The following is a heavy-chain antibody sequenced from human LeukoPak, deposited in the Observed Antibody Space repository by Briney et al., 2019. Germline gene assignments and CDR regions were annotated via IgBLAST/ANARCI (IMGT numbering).Heavy chain of an antibody. CDR1: RFTFSSHA. D-gene: IGHD6-13*01. CDR3: ASSPSSYFDY. J-gene: IGHJ4*02. Sequence: GGSLRLSCAASRFTFSSHAMHWVRQAPGKGLEGVALVSYDGTNKFYADSVMGRFTVSRDNSKNTLSLQMSSLRTEDTAVYYCASSPSSYFDYWGQGTLVTVSS. V-gene: IGHV3-30-3*01. CDR2: VSYDGTNK.